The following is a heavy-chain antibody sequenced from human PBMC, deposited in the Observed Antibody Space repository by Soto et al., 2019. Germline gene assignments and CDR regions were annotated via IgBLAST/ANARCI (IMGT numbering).Heavy chain of an antibody. J-gene: IGHJ4*02. CDR2: ISSSTVYT. CDR1: GFTFSDYY. CDR3: ATDDSSVLEYFDY. Sequence: GGSLRLSCAASGFTFSDYYMSWIRQAPGKGLEWVSYISSSTVYTNYADSVKGRFTISRDNAKNSLYLQMNSLRAEDTAVYYCATDDSSVLEYFDYWGQGTPVTVSS. V-gene: IGHV3-11*06. D-gene: IGHD3-22*01.